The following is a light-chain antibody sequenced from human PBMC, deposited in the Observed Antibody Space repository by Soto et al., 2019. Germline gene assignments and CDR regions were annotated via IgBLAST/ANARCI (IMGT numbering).Light chain of an antibody. Sequence: QSALTQRRAGSECPGQSVTISYTGTGNDVGAYNYVSWYQQHPGRPPKLMIYDVARWPSGVPDRFSGSKSGNTASLTISGLQAEDEADYFCCSYAGGYTYLFGTGTKVTVL. CDR1: GNDVGAYNY. CDR2: DVA. V-gene: IGLV2-11*01. J-gene: IGLJ1*01. CDR3: CSYAGGYTYL.